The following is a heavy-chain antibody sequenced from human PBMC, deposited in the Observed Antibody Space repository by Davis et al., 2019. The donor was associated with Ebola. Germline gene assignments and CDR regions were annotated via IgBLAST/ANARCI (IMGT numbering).Heavy chain of an antibody. CDR1: GFTFSSYA. CDR3: ASPAYYYDSSGYYGGDY. J-gene: IGHJ4*02. D-gene: IGHD3-22*01. Sequence: GESLKISCAASGFTFSSYAMHWVRQAPGKGLEWVAVISYDGSNKYYADSVKGRFTISRDNSKNTLYLQMNSLRAEDTAVYYCASPAYYYDSSGYYGGDYWGQGTLVTVSS. V-gene: IGHV3-30-3*01. CDR2: ISYDGSNK.